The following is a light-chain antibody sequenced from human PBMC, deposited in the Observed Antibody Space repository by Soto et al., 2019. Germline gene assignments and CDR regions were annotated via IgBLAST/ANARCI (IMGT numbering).Light chain of an antibody. CDR1: SGSIDSNF. Sequence: NFMLTQPHSVSESPGKTVTISCTRSSGSIDSNFVQWYQQRPGSAPTTVIYEDHQRPSGVPARFSGSIDSSSNSASLTISGLKTEDEADYYCQSYDSSILVFGGGTKLTVL. CDR3: QSYDSSILV. CDR2: EDH. J-gene: IGLJ3*02. V-gene: IGLV6-57*03.